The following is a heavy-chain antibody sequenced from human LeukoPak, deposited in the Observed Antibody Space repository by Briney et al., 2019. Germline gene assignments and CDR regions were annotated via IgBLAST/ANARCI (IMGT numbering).Heavy chain of an antibody. CDR3: VSPTADYPFLYYFDS. V-gene: IGHV3-30*09. Sequence: GGSLRVYCAASGFSFSSYSIHWVRQAPGKGLEGVAVISSDGNSKNFALSVKGRFAISRDNSKNTLFLQMNNLRSEDTALYYCVSPTADYPFLYYFDSWGQGTLVTVSS. J-gene: IGHJ4*02. D-gene: IGHD5-12*01. CDR1: GFSFSSYS. CDR2: ISSDGNSK.